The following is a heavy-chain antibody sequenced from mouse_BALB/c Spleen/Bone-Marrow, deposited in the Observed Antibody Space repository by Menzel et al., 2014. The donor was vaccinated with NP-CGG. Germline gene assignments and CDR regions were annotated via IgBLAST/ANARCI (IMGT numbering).Heavy chain of an antibody. CDR1: GYTFTDYA. CDR3: AKEGSASAAWVAY. Sequence: QVHVKQSGPELVRPGVSVKISCKGSGYTFTDYAMHWVKQSHAKSLEWIGVINTYSGNTNYNQNFKGKATMTVDKSSSTDFIELSRLTYESSVIYFSAKEGSASAAWVAYCGQETLVSVS. J-gene: IGHJ3*01. CDR2: INTYSGNT. D-gene: IGHD3-3*01. V-gene: IGHV1-67*01.